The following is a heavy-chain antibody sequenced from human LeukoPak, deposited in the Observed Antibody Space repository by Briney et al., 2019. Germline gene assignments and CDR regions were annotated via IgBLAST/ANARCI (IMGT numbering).Heavy chain of an antibody. CDR3: ARGPLLWFGELLYKLGY. CDR1: GYTFTGYY. Sequence: ASVKVSCKASGYTFTGYYMHWVGQGPGQGLEWMGRINPNSGGTNYAQKFQGRVTMTRDTSISTAYMELSRLRSDDTAVYYCARGPLLWFGELLYKLGYWGQGTLVTVSS. D-gene: IGHD3-10*01. J-gene: IGHJ4*02. V-gene: IGHV1-2*02. CDR2: INPNSGGT.